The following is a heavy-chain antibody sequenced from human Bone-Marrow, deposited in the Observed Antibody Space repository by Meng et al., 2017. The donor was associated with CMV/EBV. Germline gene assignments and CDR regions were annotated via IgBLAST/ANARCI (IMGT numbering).Heavy chain of an antibody. D-gene: IGHD3-3*01. V-gene: IGHV3-21*04. CDR2: ISSSSSYI. CDR1: GFTFSSYS. CDR3: AGITIFGVVAGY. Sequence: GSLRLSCAASGFTFSSYSMNWVRQAPGKGLEWVSSISSSSSYIYYADSVKGRFTISRDNAKNSLYLQMNSLRAEDTAVYYCAGITIFGVVAGYWGQGTLVTVSS. J-gene: IGHJ4*02.